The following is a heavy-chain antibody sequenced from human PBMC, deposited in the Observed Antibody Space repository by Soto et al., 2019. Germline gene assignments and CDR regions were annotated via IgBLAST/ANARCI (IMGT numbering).Heavy chain of an antibody. CDR2: ISYDGSDI. D-gene: IGHD3-10*02. V-gene: IGHV3-30*03. Sequence: QVQLVESGGGVVQPGRSLRLSCAGSGFIFSNYGMHWVRQAPGKGLEWVAFISYDGSDILYADSVKGRFTISIDNSKSTLFLHMNRPRSEDTAVYFCAIVRVADSPLDHWGQGSLVTVSS. CDR3: AIVRVADSPLDH. CDR1: GFIFSNYG. J-gene: IGHJ4*02.